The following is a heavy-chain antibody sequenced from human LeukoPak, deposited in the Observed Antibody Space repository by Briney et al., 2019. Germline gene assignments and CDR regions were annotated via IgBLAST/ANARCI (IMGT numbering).Heavy chain of an antibody. V-gene: IGHV3-7*01. Sequence: GGSLRLSCAASGFTFRGDGMYWGCEGPGEGLEWVSNINPDGSERYYVDSVKGGFTISRDNAKKSRYLQMDSLGAEDTALYYCAQGRVFDYWGRGTLVTVSS. CDR3: AQGRVFDY. D-gene: IGHD5-24*01. J-gene: IGHJ4*02. CDR1: GFTFRGDG. CDR2: INPDGSER.